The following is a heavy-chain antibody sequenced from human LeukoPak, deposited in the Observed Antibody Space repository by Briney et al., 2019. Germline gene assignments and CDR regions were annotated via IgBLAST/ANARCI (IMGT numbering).Heavy chain of an antibody. CDR2: IYYSGST. J-gene: IGHJ5*02. Sequence: SETLTLTCTVSGGSISSYYWSWIRQPPGKGLEWIGYIYYSGSTNYNPSLKSRVTISVDTSKNQFSLKLSSVTAADTAVYYYAREPRVAARLGWFDPWGQGTLVTVSS. CDR1: GGSISSYY. CDR3: AREPRVAARLGWFDP. D-gene: IGHD6-6*01. V-gene: IGHV4-59*01.